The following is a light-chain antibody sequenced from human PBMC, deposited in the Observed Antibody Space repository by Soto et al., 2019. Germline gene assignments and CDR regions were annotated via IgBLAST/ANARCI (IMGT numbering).Light chain of an antibody. CDR1: ISDLGGYNY. CDR2: EVS. V-gene: IGLV2-14*01. J-gene: IGLJ3*02. CDR3: SAYTSTNTLV. Sequence: QSALTQPASVSGSPGQSITISCTGTISDLGGYNYVSWYQQHPGKAPKPMIYEVSNRPSGVSNRFSASKSGKTASLTISGLQSEDEADYYCSAYTSTNTLVFGGGTQLTVL.